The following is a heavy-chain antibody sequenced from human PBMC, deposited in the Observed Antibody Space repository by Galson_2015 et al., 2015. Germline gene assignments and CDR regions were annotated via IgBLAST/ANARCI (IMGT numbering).Heavy chain of an antibody. D-gene: IGHD2/OR15-2a*01. V-gene: IGHV2-70*04. J-gene: IGHJ5*02. CDR1: GFSLGTNGMR. CDR2: IDWDDDK. Sequence: PALVKPTQTLTLTCTLSGFSLGTNGMRVSWIRQPPGKGLEWLARIDWDDDKFYNTSLETTLPISTDTSKTQVVLIMTNMDPVDTATYFCARSSTSDDWFDPWGQGILVTVSS. CDR3: ARSSTSDDWFDP.